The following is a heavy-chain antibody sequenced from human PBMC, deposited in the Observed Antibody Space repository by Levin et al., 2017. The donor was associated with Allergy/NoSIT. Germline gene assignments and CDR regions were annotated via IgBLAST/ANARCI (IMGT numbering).Heavy chain of an antibody. J-gene: IGHJ5*02. V-gene: IGHV1-2*02. CDR2: INPNSGGT. Sequence: ASVKVSCKASGYTFTGYYMHWVRQAPGQGLEWMGWINPNSGGTNYAQKFQGRVTMTRDTSISTAYMELSRLRSDDTAVYYCARGMRGATSLDWFDPWGQGTLVTVSS. D-gene: IGHD1-26*01. CDR1: GYTFTGYY. CDR3: ARGMRGATSLDWFDP.